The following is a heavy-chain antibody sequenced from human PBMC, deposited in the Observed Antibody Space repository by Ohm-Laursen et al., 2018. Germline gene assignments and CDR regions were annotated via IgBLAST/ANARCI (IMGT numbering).Heavy chain of an antibody. J-gene: IGHJ4*02. Sequence: SLRLSCAASGFNVSSNYMSWVRQAPGKGLEWVSVLYSGGSTYYADSVKGRFTVSRDNAKNAVYLQMDSLRLEDTAVYYCAHDERAGVTSSSWGQGTLVTVSS. V-gene: IGHV3-53*01. CDR2: LYSGGST. D-gene: IGHD2-21*02. CDR1: GFNVSSNY. CDR3: AHDERAGVTSSS.